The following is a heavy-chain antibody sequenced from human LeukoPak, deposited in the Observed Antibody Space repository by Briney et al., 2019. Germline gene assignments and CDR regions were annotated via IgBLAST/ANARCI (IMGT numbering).Heavy chain of an antibody. V-gene: IGHV4-34*01. J-gene: IGHJ6*04. D-gene: IGHD2-2*01. CDR3: ARGRVPAAIPYYYYGMDV. Sequence: SETLSLTCAVYGVSFSGYYWSWLRQPPGKGLEWVGEINHSGSTNYNPSLKSRVTISVDTSKNQFSLKLSSVTAADTAVHYCARGRVPAAIPYYYYGMDVWGKGTTVTVSS. CDR2: INHSGST. CDR1: GVSFSGYY.